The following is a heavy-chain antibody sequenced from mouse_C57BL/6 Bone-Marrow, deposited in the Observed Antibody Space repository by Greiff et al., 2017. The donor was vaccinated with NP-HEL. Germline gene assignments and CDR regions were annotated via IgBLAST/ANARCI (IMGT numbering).Heavy chain of an antibody. CDR3: ALTTVVAKWYFDV. V-gene: IGHV14-2*01. CDR1: GFNIKDYY. D-gene: IGHD1-1*01. J-gene: IGHJ1*03. Sequence: EVQLQQSGAELVKPGASVKLSCTASGFNIKDYYMHWVKQRTEQGLEWIGRIDPEDGETKYAPKFQGKATITADTSANTAYLQLSSLTSEDTAGDYCALTTVVAKWYFDVWGTGTTVTVSS. CDR2: IDPEDGET.